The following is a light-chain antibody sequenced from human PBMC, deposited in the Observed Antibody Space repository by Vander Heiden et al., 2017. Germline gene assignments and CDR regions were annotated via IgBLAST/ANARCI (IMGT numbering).Light chain of an antibody. V-gene: IGLV2-8*01. CDR3: ISYAGSNNLV. J-gene: IGLJ2*01. CDR1: SSDVGGYKY. CDR2: EVT. Sequence: HSALTQPPPASWSPGPSVTVSCTGTSSDVGGYKYVSWYQQHPGKAPKLMIYEVTKRPSGVPDRFSGSKSGNTASLTVSGLQAEDEADYYCISYAGSNNLVFGGGTKLTVL.